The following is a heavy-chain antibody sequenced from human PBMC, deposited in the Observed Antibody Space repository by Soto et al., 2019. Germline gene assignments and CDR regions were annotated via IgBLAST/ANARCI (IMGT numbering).Heavy chain of an antibody. Sequence: PGGSLRLSCAASGFTFSSYAMSWVRQAAGKGLEWVSAISGSGGSTYYADSVKGRFTISRDNSKNTLYLQMNSLRAEDTAVYYCAKDIRRTYYDFWSGSLRRGNYFDYWGQGTRVTVSS. CDR2: ISGSGGST. J-gene: IGHJ4*02. V-gene: IGHV3-23*01. CDR3: AKDIRRTYYDFWSGSLRRGNYFDY. D-gene: IGHD3-3*01. CDR1: GFTFSSYA.